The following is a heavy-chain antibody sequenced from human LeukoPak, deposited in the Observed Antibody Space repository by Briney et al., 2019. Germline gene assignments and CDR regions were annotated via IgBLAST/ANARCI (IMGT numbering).Heavy chain of an antibody. CDR2: IYYSGST. Sequence: SETLSLTCTVSGGSISSYYWSWLRQPPGKGLEWIGYIYYSGSTNYNPSLKSRVTISVDTSKNQFSLKLSSVTAADTAVYYCARSEDDILTGYSYYYGMDVWGQGTTVTVSS. J-gene: IGHJ6*02. V-gene: IGHV4-59*01. CDR3: ARSEDDILTGYSYYYGMDV. CDR1: GGSISSYY. D-gene: IGHD3-9*01.